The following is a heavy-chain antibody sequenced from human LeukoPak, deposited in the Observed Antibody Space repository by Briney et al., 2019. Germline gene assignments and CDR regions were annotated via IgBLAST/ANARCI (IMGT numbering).Heavy chain of an antibody. D-gene: IGHD3-3*01. J-gene: IGHJ4*02. CDR2: MNPNSGNT. CDR3: ARGEGPYDFWSGSALPIDY. CDR1: GYTFTSYD. V-gene: IGHV1-8*03. Sequence: ASVQVSCKASGYTFTSYDINWVRQATGQGLEWMGWMNPNSGNTGYAQKFQGRVTITRNTSISTAYMELSSLRSEDTAVYYCARGEGPYDFWSGSALPIDYWGQGTLVTVSS.